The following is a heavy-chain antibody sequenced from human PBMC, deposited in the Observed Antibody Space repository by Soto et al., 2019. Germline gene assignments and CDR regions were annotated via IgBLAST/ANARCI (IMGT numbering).Heavy chain of an antibody. V-gene: IGHV4-59*01. D-gene: IGHD3-10*01. CDR1: GGSISSYY. Sequence: QVQLQESGPGLVKPSETLSLTCTVSGGSISSYYWIWIRQPPGKGLEWIGYIYYSGSTNYNPSLKSRVTISVDTSKNQFSLKLSSVTAADTAVYYCARGDPLLWFGEKVYYGMDVWGQGTTVTVSS. CDR2: IYYSGST. CDR3: ARGDPLLWFGEKVYYGMDV. J-gene: IGHJ6*02.